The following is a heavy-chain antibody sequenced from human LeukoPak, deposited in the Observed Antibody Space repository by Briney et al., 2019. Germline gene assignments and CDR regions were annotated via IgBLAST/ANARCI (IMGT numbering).Heavy chain of an antibody. CDR3: ARDPSSGWYHAFDI. CDR2: IIPIFGIA. CDR1: GGTFSSYA. Sequence: SVKVSCKASGGTFSSYAISWVRQAPGQGLEWMGGIIPIFGIANYAQKFQGRVTITAEESTSTAYMELSSLRSEDTAVYYCARDPSSGWYHAFDIWGQGTMVTVSS. D-gene: IGHD6-19*01. V-gene: IGHV1-69*13. J-gene: IGHJ3*02.